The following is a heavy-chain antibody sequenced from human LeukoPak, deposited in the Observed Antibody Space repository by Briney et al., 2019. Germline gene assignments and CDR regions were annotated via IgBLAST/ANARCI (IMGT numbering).Heavy chain of an antibody. J-gene: IGHJ4*02. Sequence: SETLSLTCAVSGYSIRSGYYWGWIRQPPAKGLEWIASINHNGNIYHNPSLKSRVTMSVDTSRDQFSLRLSSVTAADTAIYYCGRTTLEGFDYWAREPWSPSPQ. V-gene: IGHV4-38-2*01. CDR3: GRTTLEGFDY. CDR1: GYSIRSGYY. D-gene: IGHD1-1*01. CDR2: INHNGNI.